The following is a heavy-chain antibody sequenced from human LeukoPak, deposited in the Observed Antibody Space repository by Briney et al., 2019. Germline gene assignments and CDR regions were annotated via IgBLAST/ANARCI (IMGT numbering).Heavy chain of an antibody. CDR1: GGSISSSSYY. CDR2: IYYSGST. CDR3: SRHRGPAGPDS. D-gene: IGHD3-10*01. J-gene: IGHJ5*01. V-gene: IGHV4-39*01. Sequence: SETLTLTCTVSGGSISSSSYYWGWIRQPPGKGLEWIGSIYYSGSTNYNPSLKSRVTISVDTSKNQFSLMVSSVTAADTAVYYCSRHRGPAGPDSWGQGTLVPVSS.